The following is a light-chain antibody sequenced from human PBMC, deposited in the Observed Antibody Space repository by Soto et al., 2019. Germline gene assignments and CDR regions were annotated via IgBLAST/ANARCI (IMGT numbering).Light chain of an antibody. CDR1: RSNIGAGYD. Sequence: QSVLTQPPSVSGAPGQRVTISCTGSRSNIGAGYDVHWYQQLPGTAPKLLIYGNSNRPSGVPDRFSGSKSGTSASLAITGLQAEDEAEYYCQSYDSSLSGSVFGGGTQLTVL. V-gene: IGLV1-40*01. CDR3: QSYDSSLSGSV. J-gene: IGLJ7*01. CDR2: GNS.